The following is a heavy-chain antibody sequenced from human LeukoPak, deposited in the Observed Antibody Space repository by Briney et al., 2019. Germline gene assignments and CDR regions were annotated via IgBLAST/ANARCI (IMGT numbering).Heavy chain of an antibody. Sequence: PGGSLRLSCAASGVTVSSNYMSWVRQAPGKGLEWVSLIYSGDTTNYADSVKGRFTISRHNSKNTLYLQMISLKYEHTAVYYCARVAAWRFDYWGQGILVTVSS. CDR1: GVTVSSNY. V-gene: IGHV3-53*04. CDR3: ARVAAWRFDY. D-gene: IGHD2-15*01. CDR2: IYSGDTT. J-gene: IGHJ4*02.